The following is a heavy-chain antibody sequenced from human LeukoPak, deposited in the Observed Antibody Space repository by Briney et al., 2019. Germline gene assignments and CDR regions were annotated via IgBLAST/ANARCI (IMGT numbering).Heavy chain of an antibody. Sequence: GGSLRLSCALSLVTFSSYGMHWVRQAPGQGLEWVAVIWYDGSNKYYADSVRGRFTISRDNSKNTLYLQMNSLRAEDTAVYYCAKDRDSSGYFHFDHWGQGTLVTVSS. V-gene: IGHV3-33*06. CDR1: LVTFSSYG. CDR2: IWYDGSNK. CDR3: AKDRDSSGYFHFDH. J-gene: IGHJ4*02. D-gene: IGHD3-22*01.